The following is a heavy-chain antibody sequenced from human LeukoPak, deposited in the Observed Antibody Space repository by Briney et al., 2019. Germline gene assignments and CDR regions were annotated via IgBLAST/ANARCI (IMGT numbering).Heavy chain of an antibody. V-gene: IGHV3-21*01. J-gene: IGHJ4*02. Sequence: GGSLRLSCAASGFTFSSYSVNWVRQAPGKGLEWVSSISSSSSYIYYADSVKGRFTISRDNAKNSLYLQMNSLRAEDTAVYYCARDLKDIVVVTAMAVGFHYWGQGTLVTVSS. CDR3: ARDLKDIVVVTAMAVGFHY. D-gene: IGHD2-21*02. CDR2: ISSSSSYI. CDR1: GFTFSSYS.